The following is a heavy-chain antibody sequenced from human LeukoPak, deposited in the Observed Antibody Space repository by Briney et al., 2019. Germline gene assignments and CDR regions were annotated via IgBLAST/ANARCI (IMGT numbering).Heavy chain of an antibody. CDR1: GGSISSSNW. V-gene: IGHV4-4*02. J-gene: IGHJ3*02. CDR3: ARQWLPLVDAFDI. D-gene: IGHD6-19*01. CDR2: IYHSGST. Sequence: SETLSLTCAVSGGSISSSNWWSWVRQPPGKGLEWIGEIYHSGSTNYNPSLKSRVTISVDKSKNQFSLKLSSVTAADTAVYYCARQWLPLVDAFDIWGQGTMVTVSS.